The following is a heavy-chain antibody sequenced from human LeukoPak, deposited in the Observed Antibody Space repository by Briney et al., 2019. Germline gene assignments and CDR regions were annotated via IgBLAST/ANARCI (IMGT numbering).Heavy chain of an antibody. V-gene: IGHV3-30*18. CDR2: ISSDGSSK. CDR3: AKAAYCTSTSCHFSGYAQRPLDS. J-gene: IGHJ4*02. Sequence: GGSLRLSCVASGFTFNTYGIHWVRQAPGKGLEWVAGISSDGSSKDYADSVKGRFTISRDNSKNTLYLQMNSLRAEDTAVYYCAKAAYCTSTSCHFSGYAQRPLDSRGQGNLVTVSS. CDR1: GFTFNTYG. D-gene: IGHD2-2*01.